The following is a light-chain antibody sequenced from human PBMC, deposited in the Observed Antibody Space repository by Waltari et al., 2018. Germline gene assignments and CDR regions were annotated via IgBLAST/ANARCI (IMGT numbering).Light chain of an antibody. Sequence: DIQMTQSPSTLSASVRDRVTITCRATQIINNWLAWYQQKPGKAPKLLIYEAFTLESGVPSRFSGSGSGTVCTLTISSLPPDDFATYDCQQYSTYPRTFGQGTKVEIK. CDR2: EAF. J-gene: IGKJ1*01. V-gene: IGKV1-5*03. CDR1: QIINNW. CDR3: QQYSTYPRT.